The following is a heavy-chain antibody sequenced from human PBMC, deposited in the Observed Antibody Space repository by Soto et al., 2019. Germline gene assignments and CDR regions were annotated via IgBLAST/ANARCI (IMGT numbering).Heavy chain of an antibody. CDR1: GYTFTSYG. Sequence: VASVKVSCKASGYTFTSYGISWVRQAPGQGLEWMGWISAYNGNTNYARKLQGRVTMTTDTSTSTAYVELRSLRSDDTAVYYCAREEGISDWHAFDYWGQGTLVTVS. J-gene: IGHJ4*02. CDR3: AREEGISDWHAFDY. D-gene: IGHD6-19*01. CDR2: ISAYNGNT. V-gene: IGHV1-18*04.